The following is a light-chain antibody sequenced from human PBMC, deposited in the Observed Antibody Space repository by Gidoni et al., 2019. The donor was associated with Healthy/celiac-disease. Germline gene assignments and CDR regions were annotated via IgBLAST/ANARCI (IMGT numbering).Light chain of an antibody. Sequence: IQMSHSPSSLSASVGDRVTITCRASQSISNYLAWYQQKPGKVPKLLIYAASTLQSGVPSRFSGSGSGTDFTLTISSLQPEDVATYYCQKYNSAPWTFGQGTKVEIK. J-gene: IGKJ1*01. V-gene: IGKV1-27*01. CDR1: QSISNY. CDR2: AAS. CDR3: QKYNSAPWT.